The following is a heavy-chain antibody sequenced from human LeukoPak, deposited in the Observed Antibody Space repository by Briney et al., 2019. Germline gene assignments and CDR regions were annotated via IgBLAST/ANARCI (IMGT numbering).Heavy chain of an antibody. D-gene: IGHD1-26*01. CDR2: ISYDGSNK. CDR1: GFTFSSYA. J-gene: IGHJ4*02. Sequence: GGSLRLFCAASGFTFSSYATHWVRQAPGKGLEWVAVISYDGSNKYYADSVKGRFTISRDNSKNTLYLQMNSLRAEDTAVYYCVVGTVYYFDYWGQGTLVTVSS. V-gene: IGHV3-30*04. CDR3: VVGTVYYFDY.